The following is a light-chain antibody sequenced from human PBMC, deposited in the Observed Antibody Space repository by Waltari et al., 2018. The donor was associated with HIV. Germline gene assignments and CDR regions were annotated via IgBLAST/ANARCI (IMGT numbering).Light chain of an antibody. CDR2: GAS. CDR1: QSISSSY. V-gene: IGKV3-20*01. J-gene: IGKJ1*01. CDR3: QQYGRLPRT. Sequence: EIVLTQSPGTLSLSPGERVTLSCRASQSISSSYLAWYQQKPGQAPRLLIYGASSRATGIPDRFSGSGSGTDFTLTINRLEPEDSAVYYCQQYGRLPRTFGQGTKVEIK.